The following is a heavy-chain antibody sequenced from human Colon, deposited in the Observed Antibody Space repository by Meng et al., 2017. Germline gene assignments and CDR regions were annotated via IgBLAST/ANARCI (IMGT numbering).Heavy chain of an antibody. Sequence: GRLWQLGAEVKEPGSSGKVSCKASGYTFTSHGISWVRQAPGPGLGWMGGIIPIVGKANYAQHFQGRVTITADKSTSTAYMELNSLRSEDTAMYYCARVGFDSSAFYFDFWGQGTLVTVSS. CDR2: IIPIVGKA. CDR1: GYTFTSHG. J-gene: IGHJ4*02. CDR3: ARVGFDSSAFYFDF. V-gene: IGHV1-69*06. D-gene: IGHD6-19*01.